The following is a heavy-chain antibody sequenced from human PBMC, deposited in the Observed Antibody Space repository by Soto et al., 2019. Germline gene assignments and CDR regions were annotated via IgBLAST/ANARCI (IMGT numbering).Heavy chain of an antibody. CDR2: IKEDGSEQ. Sequence: EVQLVESGGGLVQPGGSLRLSCASSGITFGRNWMNWVRQAAGKGLEWVANIKEDGSEQHYVDSVRGRFTISRDNAKKSLYLQMNSLRAEDTAVYYCLGGPDSSDPWGQGILVTVSS. D-gene: IGHD3-22*01. CDR3: LGGPDSSDP. J-gene: IGHJ5*02. V-gene: IGHV3-7*03. CDR1: GITFGRNW.